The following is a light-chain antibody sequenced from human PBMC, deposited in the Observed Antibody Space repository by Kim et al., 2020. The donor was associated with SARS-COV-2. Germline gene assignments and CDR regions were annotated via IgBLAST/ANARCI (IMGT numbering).Light chain of an antibody. CDR3: QQYNNWPYT. J-gene: IGKJ2*01. Sequence: LSVSPGESATLSCRASQSVSSNLAWYQQKPGQAPRLLIYGASTRATGIPARFSGSGSGTEFTLTISSLQSEDFAVYYCQQYNNWPYTFGQGTKLEI. CDR1: QSVSSN. V-gene: IGKV3-15*01. CDR2: GAS.